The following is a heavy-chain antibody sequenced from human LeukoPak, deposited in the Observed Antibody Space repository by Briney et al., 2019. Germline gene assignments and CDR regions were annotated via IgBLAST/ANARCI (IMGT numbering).Heavy chain of an antibody. CDR3: ATWDDYGDFVAFEY. J-gene: IGHJ4*02. V-gene: IGHV3-21*01. Sequence: GGSLRLSCGGSGFTFSSYTMNWVRQAPGKGLEWVASISSSATYIYYADSVRGRFTIARDDAKKSVFLHMNSLRAEDTAVYFCATWDDYGDFVAFEYWGQGTLVTVSS. CDR1: GFTFSSYT. CDR2: ISSSATYI. D-gene: IGHD4-17*01.